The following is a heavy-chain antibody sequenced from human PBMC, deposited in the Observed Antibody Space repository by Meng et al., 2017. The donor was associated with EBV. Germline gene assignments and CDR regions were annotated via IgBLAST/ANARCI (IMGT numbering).Heavy chain of an antibody. J-gene: IGHJ5*02. CDR3: ARGVGTIFGVVIKNWFDP. V-gene: IGHV1-8*01. CDR1: GYTFTSYD. Sequence: QVEVVQAGAEVKKPGASVKVACQASGYTFTSYDINWVRQATGQGLEWMGWMNTNSGNTGYAQKFQGRVTMTRNTSISTAYMELSSLRSEDTAVYYCARGVGTIFGVVIKNWFDPWGQGTLVTASS. CDR2: MNTNSGNT. D-gene: IGHD3-3*01.